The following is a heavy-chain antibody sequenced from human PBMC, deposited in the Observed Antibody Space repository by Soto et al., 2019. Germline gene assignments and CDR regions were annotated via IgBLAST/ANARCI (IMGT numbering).Heavy chain of an antibody. CDR3: ARIQLDTIMALDY. CDR1: GFNFNTYG. J-gene: IGHJ4*02. D-gene: IGHD1-1*01. V-gene: IGHV3-33*01. Sequence: QVQLVESGGGVVQPGKSQRLSCAASGFNFNTYGFHWVRQAPGKGLEWVAVIWSDGNNKYYADSVKGRFTISRDSSKNTLFLQMNSLTVEDTAVYYCARIQLDTIMALDYWGQGTLVTVSS. CDR2: IWSDGNNK.